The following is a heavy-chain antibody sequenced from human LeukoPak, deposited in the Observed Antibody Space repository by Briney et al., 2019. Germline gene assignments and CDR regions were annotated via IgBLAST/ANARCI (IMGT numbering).Heavy chain of an antibody. V-gene: IGHV1-46*01. CDR3: ARDRAVGATGVWFDY. J-gene: IGHJ4*02. CDR2: INPSGGST. D-gene: IGHD3-3*01. CDR1: GYTFTSYY. Sequence: ASVKVSCKASGYTFTSYYMHWVRQAPGQGLEWMGIINPSGGSTSYAQKFQGRVTMTRDTSTSTVYMELSSLRSEDTAVYYCARDRAVGATGVWFDYWGQGTLVTVSS.